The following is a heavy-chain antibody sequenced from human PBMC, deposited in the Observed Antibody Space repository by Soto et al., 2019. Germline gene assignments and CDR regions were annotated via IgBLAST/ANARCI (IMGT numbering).Heavy chain of an antibody. CDR1: GYTFTGYY. J-gene: IGHJ6*02. CDR3: ASERMEATTNYYYYGMDV. Sequence: EASMKVSCKASGYTFTGYYMHWVRQAPGQGLEWMGWINPNSGGTNYAQKFQGRVTMTRDTSISTAYMELSRLRSDDTAVYYCASERMEATTNYYYYGMDVWGQGTTVNVSS. D-gene: IGHD5-12*01. V-gene: IGHV1-2*02. CDR2: INPNSGGT.